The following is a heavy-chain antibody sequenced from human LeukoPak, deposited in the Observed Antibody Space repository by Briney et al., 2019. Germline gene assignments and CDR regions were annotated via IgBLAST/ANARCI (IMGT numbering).Heavy chain of an antibody. J-gene: IGHJ6*02. CDR3: ARTRVGASFYYGVDV. CDR1: GFHFDEYV. V-gene: IGHV3-9*01. D-gene: IGHD3-10*01. Sequence: PGRSLRLSCVASGFHFDEYVMHWVRQAPGKGLEWVSGISWNDENIGDADSVKGRFTISRDNAKNSLYLQMNSLRAEDTALYYCARTRVGASFYYGVDVWGQGTTVTVSS. CDR2: ISWNDENI.